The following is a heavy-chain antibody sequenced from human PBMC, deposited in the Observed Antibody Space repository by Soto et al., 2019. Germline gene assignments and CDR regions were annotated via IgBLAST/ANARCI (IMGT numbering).Heavy chain of an antibody. J-gene: IGHJ4*02. CDR2: IDPKNGGT. CDR3: ARDDYGIYPY. CDR1: GYTVTDYY. D-gene: IGHD1-26*01. Sequence: QVQLVQSGTEVKKPGASVKVSCKASGYTVTDYYIHWVRQAPGQGLEWMGWIDPKNGGTIYAQKSQDRVTMTRDTSISTAYMDLSRLTSDDTALYHCARDDYGIYPYWGQGTLVTVSS. V-gene: IGHV1-2*02.